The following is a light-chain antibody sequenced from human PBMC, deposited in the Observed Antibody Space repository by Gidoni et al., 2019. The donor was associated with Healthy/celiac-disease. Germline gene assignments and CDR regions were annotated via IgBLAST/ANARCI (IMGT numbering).Light chain of an antibody. J-gene: IGKJ1*01. CDR2: WAS. Sequence: IVMTQSPDSLAVSLGESATINCKSSQSVLYSSNNKNYLAWYQQKPGQPPKLLIYWASTRESGVPDRFSGSGSGTDFTLTISSLQAEDVAVYYCQKYYSTPTFGQGTKVEIK. V-gene: IGKV4-1*01. CDR3: QKYYSTPT. CDR1: QSVLYSSNNKNY.